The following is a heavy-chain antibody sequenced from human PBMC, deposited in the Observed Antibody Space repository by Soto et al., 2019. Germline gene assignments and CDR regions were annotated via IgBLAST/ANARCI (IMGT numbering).Heavy chain of an antibody. CDR1: GYTFTSYA. CDR2: INAGNGNT. Sequence: QVQLVQAGAEVKKPGASVKVSCKASGYTFTSYAMHWVRQAPGQRLEWMGWINAGNGNTKYSQKFQGRVIITRDTSARTASMELSSLRSADTAVYYCAMWVGRNYFHYWGQGTLVIVSS. V-gene: IGHV1-3*01. J-gene: IGHJ4*02. CDR3: AMWVGRNYFHY. D-gene: IGHD1-26*01.